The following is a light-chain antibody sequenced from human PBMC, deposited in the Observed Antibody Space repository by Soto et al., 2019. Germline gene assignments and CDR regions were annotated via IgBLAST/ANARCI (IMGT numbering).Light chain of an antibody. CDR1: STDVGGYNY. Sequence: QSALAQPSSVSGSPAQSIIISCTGTSTDVGGYNYVSWYQHHPGKGPKLIIYEVSNRPSGVSDRFSGSKSGNKASLIISNLEAEDESDYYCGSYTSTDTPFVFGTGTKVTVL. CDR2: EVS. V-gene: IGLV2-14*01. CDR3: GSYTSTDTPFV. J-gene: IGLJ1*01.